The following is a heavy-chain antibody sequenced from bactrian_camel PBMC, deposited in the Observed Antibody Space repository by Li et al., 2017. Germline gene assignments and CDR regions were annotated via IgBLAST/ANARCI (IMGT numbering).Heavy chain of an antibody. J-gene: IGHJ4*01. V-gene: IGHV3S40*01. CDR2: IYIASSST. CDR1: GYNGRREC. Sequence: QLVESGGGSVQAGGSLRLSCVVTGYNGRRECVGWFRQAPGKEREPVATIYIASSSTDYDASAKDRFSISQDNAKNTVYLQMNSLKPEDTAMYYCAAIYGWVIGATIRPEGYAYWGQGTQVTVS. D-gene: IGHD4*01. CDR3: AAIYGWVIGATIRPEGYAY.